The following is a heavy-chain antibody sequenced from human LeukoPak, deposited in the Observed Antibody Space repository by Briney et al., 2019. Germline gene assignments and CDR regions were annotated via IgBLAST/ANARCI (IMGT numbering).Heavy chain of an antibody. CDR3: ARDNIAAAGKLLDY. CDR2: ISYDGSNK. J-gene: IGHJ4*02. Sequence: GGSLRLSCAASGFTFSSYAMHWVRQAPGKGLEWVAVISYDGSNKYYADSVKGRFTISRDNSKNTLYLQMNSLRAEDTAVYYCARDNIAAAGKLLDYWGQGTLVTVSS. CDR1: GFTFSSYA. D-gene: IGHD6-13*01. V-gene: IGHV3-30-3*01.